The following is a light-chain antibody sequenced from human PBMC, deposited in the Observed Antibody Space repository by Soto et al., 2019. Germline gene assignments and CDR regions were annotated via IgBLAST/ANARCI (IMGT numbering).Light chain of an antibody. J-gene: IGKJ1*01. Sequence: DIQMTQSPSTLSASVGDRATITCRASQSISSWLAWYQQKPGKASKLLIYKASSLESGVPSRFSASGCGTEFTLTISSLQPDDFATYYCQQYNSYPSTFGQGTKVEIK. CDR1: QSISSW. V-gene: IGKV1-5*03. CDR2: KAS. CDR3: QQYNSYPST.